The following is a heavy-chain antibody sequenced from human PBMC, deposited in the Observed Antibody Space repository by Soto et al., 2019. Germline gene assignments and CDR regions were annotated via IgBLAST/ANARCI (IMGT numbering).Heavy chain of an antibody. Sequence: EVQLVESGGGLVKPGGSLRLSCAASGFTFSSYSMNWVRQAPGKGLEWVSSISSSSSYIYYADSVKGRFTISRDNAKNSLYLQMNSLRAEDTAVYYCARDNSHYDSSGYPTNWFAPWGQGTLVTVSS. CDR3: ARDNSHYDSSGYPTNWFAP. V-gene: IGHV3-21*01. D-gene: IGHD3-22*01. J-gene: IGHJ5*02. CDR2: ISSSSSYI. CDR1: GFTFSSYS.